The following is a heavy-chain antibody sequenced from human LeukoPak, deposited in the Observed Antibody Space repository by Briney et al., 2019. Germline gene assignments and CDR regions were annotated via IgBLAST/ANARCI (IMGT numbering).Heavy chain of an antibody. D-gene: IGHD6-13*01. V-gene: IGHV3-21*01. Sequence: GGSLRLSCAASGFTFDDYGMSWVRQAPGKGLEWVSSISSSSSYIYYADSVKGRFTISRDNAKNSLYLQMNSLRAEDTAVYYCARTTSSWAIDYWGQGTLVTVSP. CDR3: ARTTSSWAIDY. CDR1: GFTFDDYG. CDR2: ISSSSSYI. J-gene: IGHJ4*02.